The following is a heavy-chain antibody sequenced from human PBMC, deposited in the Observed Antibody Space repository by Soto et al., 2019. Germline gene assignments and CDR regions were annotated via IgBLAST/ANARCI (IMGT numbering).Heavy chain of an antibody. D-gene: IGHD5-18*01. CDR2: INHSGST. CDR1: GGCLSGYY. CDR3: ASGYSGYSYRNGMDV. V-gene: IGHV4-34*01. J-gene: IGHJ6*02. Sequence: EALSVSCEDDGGCLSGYYWGWIRQPPGKGLEWIGEINHSGSTNYNPSLKSRVTISVDTSKNQFSLKLSYVTAADTAVYYCASGYSGYSYRNGMDVWGQGTTVTGYS.